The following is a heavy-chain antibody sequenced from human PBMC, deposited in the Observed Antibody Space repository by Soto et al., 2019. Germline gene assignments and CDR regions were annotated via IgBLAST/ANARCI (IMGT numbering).Heavy chain of an antibody. D-gene: IGHD2-2*02. V-gene: IGHV4-59*08. Sequence: QVQLQESGPGLVKPSETLSLTCTVSGGSISSYYWSWIRQPPGKGLEWIGYIYYSGSTNYNPSLKSRVTISVDTSKNQFSLKLSSVTAADTAVYYCATYTGSDFDYWDQGTLVTVSS. CDR3: ATYTGSDFDY. CDR2: IYYSGST. CDR1: GGSISSYY. J-gene: IGHJ4*02.